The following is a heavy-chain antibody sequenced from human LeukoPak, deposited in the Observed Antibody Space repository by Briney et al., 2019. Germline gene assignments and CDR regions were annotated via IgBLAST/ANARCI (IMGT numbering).Heavy chain of an antibody. J-gene: IGHJ4*02. Sequence: PSETLSLTCAVYGGSFSGYYWSWIRQPPGKGLEWIGEINHSGSTNYNPSLKSRVTISVDTSKNQFSLKLSSVTAADTAVYYCARGGYCSGGSCRRGLDYWGQGTLVTVSS. CDR3: ARGGYCSGGSCRRGLDY. V-gene: IGHV4-34*01. D-gene: IGHD2-15*01. CDR1: GGSFSGYY. CDR2: INHSGST.